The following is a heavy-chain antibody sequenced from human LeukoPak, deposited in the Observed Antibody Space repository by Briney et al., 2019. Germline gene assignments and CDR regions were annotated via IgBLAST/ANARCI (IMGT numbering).Heavy chain of an antibody. Sequence: PSETLSLTCAVYGGSFSGYHWSWIRQPPGKGLEWIGEINHSGSTNYNPSLKSRVTISVDTTKNQFSLKLSSVTAAATAVYYCARGLDSPPIQLWAQGTLVTVSS. V-gene: IGHV4-34*01. CDR3: ARGLDSPPIQL. J-gene: IGHJ4*02. CDR2: INHSGST. D-gene: IGHD5-18*01. CDR1: GGSFSGYH.